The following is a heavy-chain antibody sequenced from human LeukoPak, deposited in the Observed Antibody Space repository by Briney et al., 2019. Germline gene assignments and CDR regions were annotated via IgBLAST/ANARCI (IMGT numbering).Heavy chain of an antibody. CDR2: IYHSGST. Sequence: SETLSLTCAVSGGSISSGGYSWSWIRQPPGKGLEWIGYIYHSGSTYYNPSLKSRVTISVDGSKNQFSLKLSSVTAADTAVYYCARGYCSGGSCYSPGGSAFDIWGQGTMVTVSS. CDR3: ARGYCSGGSCYSPGGSAFDI. D-gene: IGHD2-15*01. V-gene: IGHV4-30-2*01. J-gene: IGHJ3*02. CDR1: GGSISSGGYS.